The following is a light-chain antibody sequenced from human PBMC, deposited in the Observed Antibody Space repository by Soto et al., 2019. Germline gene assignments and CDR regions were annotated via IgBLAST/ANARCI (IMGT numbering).Light chain of an antibody. CDR3: QQYGNSPPIT. CDR2: GAS. V-gene: IGKV3-20*01. Sequence: IVLPQSPGTLSLSPGERATLSCMASQSVSSNYLAWYQQKPGQAPRLLIYGASTRATGIPDRFSGSGSGTDFTLTISRLEPEDFAVYYCQQYGNSPPITFGGGTKVDIK. J-gene: IGKJ4*01. CDR1: QSVSSNY.